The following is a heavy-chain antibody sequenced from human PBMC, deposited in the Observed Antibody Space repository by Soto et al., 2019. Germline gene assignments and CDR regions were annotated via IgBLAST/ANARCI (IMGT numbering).Heavy chain of an antibody. CDR1: GGSITSGGYY. Sequence: PSETLSLTCTVSGGSITSGGYYWTWIRQHPGKGLEWIGDINHSGSTNYNPSLKSRVTISVDTSKNQFSLKLSSVTAADTAVYYCARAGYSNYILNYYYGMDVWGQGTTVTVSS. CDR3: ARAGYSNYILNYYYGMDV. D-gene: IGHD4-4*01. CDR2: INHSGST. V-gene: IGHV4-31*03. J-gene: IGHJ6*02.